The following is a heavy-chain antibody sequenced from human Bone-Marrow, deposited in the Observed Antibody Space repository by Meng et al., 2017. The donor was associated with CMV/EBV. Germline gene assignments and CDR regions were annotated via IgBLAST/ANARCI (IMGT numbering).Heavy chain of an antibody. CDR1: GGTLDTYA. J-gene: IGHJ4*02. V-gene: IGHV1-69*05. CDR3: EARETRFDY. Sequence: SVKVSCKASGGTLDTYAITWVRQAPGQGLEWMGGIIPMFRTASYAQKFQGRVSITTDKSSNTAYRELRSLTFEDTAVYYCEARETRFDYWGQGTLVTVSS. D-gene: IGHD5-24*01. CDR2: IIPMFRTA.